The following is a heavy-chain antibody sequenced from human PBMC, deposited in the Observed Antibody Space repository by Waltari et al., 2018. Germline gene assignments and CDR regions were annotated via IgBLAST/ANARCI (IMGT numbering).Heavy chain of an antibody. CDR1: GDSVSSNDPP. V-gene: IGHV6-1*01. CDR3: ARDLTEGKGNWFDP. J-gene: IGHJ5*02. Sequence: VQLQQSGPGLVKPSQTLSLTCAISGDSVSSNDPPWDWVRQSPSRGLEWLGRTYYRSKWFYDYALSVRSRISINPDTTKNQVSLQLKSVTPEDTAVYYCARDLTEGKGNWFDPWGQGTQVTVSS. CDR2: TYYRSKWFY. D-gene: IGHD3-10*01.